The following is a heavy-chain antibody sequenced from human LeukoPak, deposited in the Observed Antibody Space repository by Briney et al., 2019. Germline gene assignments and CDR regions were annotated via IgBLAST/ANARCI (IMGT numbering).Heavy chain of an antibody. CDR1: GFTFTDYT. CDR3: ARDDYSDSPTYYNGMDV. J-gene: IGHJ6*02. Sequence: PGGSLRLSCAASGFTFTDYTLNCVRQAPGKGLEWVSSMSGIGGFVHYADSVKGRFTISRDNARSSLFLQMTSLRAEDTAVYFCARDDYSDSPTYYNGMDVWGQGTAVTVSS. D-gene: IGHD4/OR15-4a*01. CDR2: MSGIGGFV. V-gene: IGHV3-21*01.